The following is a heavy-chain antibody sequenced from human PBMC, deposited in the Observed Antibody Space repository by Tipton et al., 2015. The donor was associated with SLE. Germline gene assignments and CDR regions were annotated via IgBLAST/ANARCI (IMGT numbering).Heavy chain of an antibody. CDR1: GFTFDDYS. D-gene: IGHD1-26*01. J-gene: IGHJ3*02. V-gene: IGHV3-7*01. Sequence: GSLRLSCAASGFTFDDYSMHWVRQVPGKGLEWVANIKQDGSEEYYVDSVKGRFTISRDNAKSTLYLQLNSLSAEDTAVYYCARVSVAGAQAFDIWGQGTVVSASS. CDR3: ARVSVAGAQAFDI. CDR2: IKQDGSEE.